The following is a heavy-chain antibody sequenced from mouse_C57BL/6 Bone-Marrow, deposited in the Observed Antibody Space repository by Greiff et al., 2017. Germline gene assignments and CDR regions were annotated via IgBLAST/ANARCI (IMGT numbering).Heavy chain of an antibody. CDR3: TTHDGYSYYFDY. Sequence: EVQLKESGAELVRPGASVKLSCTASGFNIKDDYMHWVKQRPEQGLEWIGWIDPENGDTEYASKFQGKATITADTSSNTAYLQLSSLTSEDTAVYYCTTHDGYSYYFDYWGQGTTLTVSS. J-gene: IGHJ2*01. D-gene: IGHD2-3*01. CDR2: IDPENGDT. CDR1: GFNIKDDY. V-gene: IGHV14-4*01.